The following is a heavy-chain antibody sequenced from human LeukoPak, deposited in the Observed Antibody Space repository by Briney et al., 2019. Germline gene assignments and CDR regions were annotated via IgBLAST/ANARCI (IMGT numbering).Heavy chain of an antibody. D-gene: IGHD1-1*01. J-gene: IGHJ4*02. CDR3: AKGQELDDGVFDS. Sequence: GGSLRLSCAASGFTFSSIAMTWVRQAPGKGLEWVSTIRSNGETTYNADSVKGRFTISSDNSKKTLYLQLNSLRVEDTAIYYCAKGQELDDGVFDSWGQGTLVTVSS. CDR1: GFTFSSIA. V-gene: IGHV3-23*01. CDR2: IRSNGETT.